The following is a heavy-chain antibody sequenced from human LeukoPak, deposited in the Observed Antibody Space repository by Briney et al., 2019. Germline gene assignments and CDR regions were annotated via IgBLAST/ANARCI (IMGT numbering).Heavy chain of an antibody. V-gene: IGHV3-21*01. D-gene: IGHD1-7*01. CDR2: SGGGDAT. CDR1: DFSFITYA. CDR3: ARDSGNYLDAFDI. J-gene: IGHJ3*02. Sequence: GGSLRLSCAASDFSFITYAMSWVRQAPGKGLEWVSTSGGGDATYYADSVKGRFTISRDNAKNSLYLQMNSLRADDTAVYYCARDSGNYLDAFDIWGQGTMVTVSS.